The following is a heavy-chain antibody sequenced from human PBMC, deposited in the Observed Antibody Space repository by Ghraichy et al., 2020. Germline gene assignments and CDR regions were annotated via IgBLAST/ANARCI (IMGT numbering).Heavy chain of an antibody. CDR2: IYTDGDT. CDR1: GFTFSAYD. D-gene: IGHD5-12*01. CDR3: VRGWTVTGYNGLGY. Sequence: GESLNISCAASGFTFSAYDMHWVRQVPGKGLEWVSIIYTDGDTHYADSVKGRFTISRENGKNSLHLQMDSLRAGDTAMYYCVRGWTVTGYNGLGYWGQGTLVTVSS. V-gene: IGHV3-13*01. J-gene: IGHJ4*02.